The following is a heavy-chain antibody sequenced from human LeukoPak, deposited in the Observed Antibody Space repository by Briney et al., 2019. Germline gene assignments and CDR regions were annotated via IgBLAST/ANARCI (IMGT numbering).Heavy chain of an antibody. V-gene: IGHV4-39*01. D-gene: IGHD6-13*01. Sequence: SETLSLTCTVSGGSISSSSYYWGWIRQPPGKGLEWTGSIYYSGSTYYNPSLKSRVTISVDTSKNRFSLKLSSVTAADTAVYYCARQRGDSSSWSPWFDPWGQGTLVTVSS. CDR2: IYYSGST. CDR1: GGSISSSSYY. J-gene: IGHJ5*02. CDR3: ARQRGDSSSWSPWFDP.